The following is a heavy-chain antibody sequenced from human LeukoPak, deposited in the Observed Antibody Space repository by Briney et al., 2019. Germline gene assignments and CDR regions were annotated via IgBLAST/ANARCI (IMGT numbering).Heavy chain of an antibody. CDR2: IRYDGTNK. Sequence: TGGSLRLSCAASGFIFDDYAMHWVRQAPGKGLEWVALIRYDGTNKYFADSVKGRFTISRDRSKNTLYLQMNSLRPEDTAVYYCAKDRVPAAGILNYYYMDVWGKGTTVAISS. V-gene: IGHV3-30*02. CDR1: GFIFDDYA. J-gene: IGHJ6*03. D-gene: IGHD6-13*01. CDR3: AKDRVPAAGILNYYYMDV.